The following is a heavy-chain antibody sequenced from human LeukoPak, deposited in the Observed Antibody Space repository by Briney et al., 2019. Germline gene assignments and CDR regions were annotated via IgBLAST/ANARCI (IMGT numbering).Heavy chain of an antibody. V-gene: IGHV3-23*01. J-gene: IGHJ4*02. CDR1: GFSFSSYG. Sequence: GGSLRLSCAASGFSFSSYGMNWVRQAPGKGLEWVSIIGADAVTTFYANFVKGRFTISRDNSRNTLYLQINSLKADDTAVYYCAKSASTTSCRHFDYWGQGTLVTVSS. CDR2: IGADAVTT. D-gene: IGHD2-2*01. CDR3: AKSASTTSCRHFDY.